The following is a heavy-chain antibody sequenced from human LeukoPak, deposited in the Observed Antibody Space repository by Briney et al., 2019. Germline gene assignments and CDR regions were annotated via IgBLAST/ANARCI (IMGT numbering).Heavy chain of an antibody. CDR2: ISYDGSYK. Sequence: PGGSLRLSCAASGFTSSSYGMNWVRQAPGKGLEWVSVISYDGSYKYYADSVKGRFTISRDNSKNTLYLQMNSLRPEDTAVYYCARDLHCSGGSCYSGLHYWGQGTLVTVSS. J-gene: IGHJ4*02. D-gene: IGHD2-15*01. V-gene: IGHV3-30*03. CDR1: GFTSSSYG. CDR3: ARDLHCSGGSCYSGLHY.